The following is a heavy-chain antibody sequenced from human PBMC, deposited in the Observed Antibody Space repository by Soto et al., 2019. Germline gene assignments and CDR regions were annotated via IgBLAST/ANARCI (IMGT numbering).Heavy chain of an antibody. D-gene: IGHD2-15*01. J-gene: IGHJ4*02. CDR3: ARHPRILLPFDD. CDR1: WLSDSSSSYY. CDR2: IYYSGST. V-gene: IGHV4-39*01. Sequence: PSETRSLTRPVSWLSDSSSSYYWSWFRQPPGKGLEWIGSIYYSGSTYYNPSLKSRVTISVDTSKNQFSLKLSSVTAADTAVYYCARHPRILLPFDDWGQGTLVTVSS.